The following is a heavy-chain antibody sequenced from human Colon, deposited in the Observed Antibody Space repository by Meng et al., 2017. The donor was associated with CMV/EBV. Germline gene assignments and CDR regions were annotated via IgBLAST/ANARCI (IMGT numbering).Heavy chain of an antibody. D-gene: IGHD3-10*01. J-gene: IGHJ4*02. Sequence: GGSLRPSCAASGFTFSNYRMLWVRQAPGKGLEWVASLLYDGSKQYYADSLKGRFSISRDNSKNTRYLQLNSLRVEDTAVYYFARNRGSGSPDYWGQGTLVTVSS. V-gene: IGHV3-30*02. CDR2: LLYDGSKQ. CDR1: GFTFSNYR. CDR3: ARNRGSGSPDY.